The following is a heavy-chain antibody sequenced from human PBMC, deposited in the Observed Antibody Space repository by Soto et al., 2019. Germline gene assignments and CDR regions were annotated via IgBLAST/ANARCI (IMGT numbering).Heavy chain of an antibody. CDR1: GFTFSSXX. CDR2: IGSSSSYI. Sequence: GGSLRLSCAASGFTFSSXXMNXXXQAPGKGLEWVSXIGSSSSYIYYADSVKGRFTISRDNAKNSLYLQMNSLRAEDTAVYYCARGFRLAAAGTSDAFDIWGQGTMVTVSS. V-gene: IGHV3-21*01. D-gene: IGHD6-13*01. CDR3: ARGFRLAAAGTSDAFDI. J-gene: IGHJ3*02.